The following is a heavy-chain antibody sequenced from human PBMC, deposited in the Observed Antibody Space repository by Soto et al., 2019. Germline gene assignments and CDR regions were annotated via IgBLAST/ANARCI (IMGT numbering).Heavy chain of an antibody. CDR2: ISWNSGSI. Sequence: GGSLRLSCVASGFSFSDYWMAWVRQAPGKGLEWVSGISWNSGSIGYADSVKGRFTISRDNAKNSLYLQMNSLRAEDTALYYCAKDYEGSGSYFPAGAFDIWGQGTMVTVSS. D-gene: IGHD3-10*01. J-gene: IGHJ3*02. V-gene: IGHV3-9*01. CDR1: GFSFSDYW. CDR3: AKDYEGSGSYFPAGAFDI.